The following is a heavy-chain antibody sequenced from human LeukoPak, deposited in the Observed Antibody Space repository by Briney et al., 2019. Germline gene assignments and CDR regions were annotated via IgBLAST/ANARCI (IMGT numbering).Heavy chain of an antibody. D-gene: IGHD2-2*01. CDR3: ARQPLNCSSTACYAFDI. CDR2: IFISGGT. CDR1: GFSVSYNY. V-gene: IGHV3-66*04. Sequence: PGGSLRLSCAVSGFSVSYNYMSWVRQAPGKGLEWVSVIFISGGTYYADSVKGRFTISRDNSKNTVYLQMNNLRVEDTAVYHCARQPLNCSSTACYAFDIWGQGTMVTVSS. J-gene: IGHJ3*02.